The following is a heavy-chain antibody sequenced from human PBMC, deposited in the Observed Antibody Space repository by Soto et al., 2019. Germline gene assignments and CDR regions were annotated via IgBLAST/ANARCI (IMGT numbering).Heavy chain of an antibody. Sequence: WSLRLSCAASGFTVSSNYMSWVRQAPGKGLEWVSVIYSGGSTYYADSVKGRFTISRDNSKNTLYLQMNSLRAEDTAVYYCASRRSSGGIYYYGMDVWGQGTTVTVSS. CDR3: ASRRSSGGIYYYGMDV. D-gene: IGHD2-15*01. CDR2: IYSGGST. J-gene: IGHJ6*02. V-gene: IGHV3-53*01. CDR1: GFTVSSNY.